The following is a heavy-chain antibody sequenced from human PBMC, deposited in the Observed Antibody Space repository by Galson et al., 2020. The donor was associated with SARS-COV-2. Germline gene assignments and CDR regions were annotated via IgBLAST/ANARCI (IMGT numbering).Heavy chain of an antibody. CDR1: GFTFNNHC. D-gene: IGHD3-3*02. J-gene: IGHJ4*02. V-gene: IGHV3-30*02. CDR2: SRFDGSYE. Sequence: GGSLRLSCAASGFTFNNHCMHWVRQAPGKGLEWVAFSRFDGSYEYYAESVKGRFTISRDNSKNMLYLQMSSLRVEDTAVFYCAKDRAFLEWSPLDVWGQGILVTVSS. CDR3: AKDRAFLEWSPLDV.